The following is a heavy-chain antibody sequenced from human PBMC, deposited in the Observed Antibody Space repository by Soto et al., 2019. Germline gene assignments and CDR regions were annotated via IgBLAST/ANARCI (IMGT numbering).Heavy chain of an antibody. CDR1: GYSFTSYW. J-gene: IGHJ4*02. Sequence: EVQLVQSGAEVKKPGESLRISCKGSGYSFTSYWISWVRQMPGKGLEWLGRIDPSDSYTNYSPSFQGHVTISADKSISTAYLQWSSLKASDTAMYYCARVNYDILTGYSSPDDYWGQGTLVTVSS. CDR3: ARVNYDILTGYSSPDDY. V-gene: IGHV5-10-1*03. D-gene: IGHD3-9*01. CDR2: IDPSDSYT.